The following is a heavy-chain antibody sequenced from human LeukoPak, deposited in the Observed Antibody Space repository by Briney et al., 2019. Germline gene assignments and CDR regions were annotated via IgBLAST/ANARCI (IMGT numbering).Heavy chain of an antibody. CDR2: INHSGST. CDR1: GGSFSGYY. CDR3: ARGLSPYSSSWRNWFDP. D-gene: IGHD6-13*01. J-gene: IGHJ5*02. Sequence: SETLSLTCAVYGGSFSGYYWSWIRQPPGKGLEWIGEINHSGSTNYNPSLKSRVTISVDTSKNQFSLKLSSVTDADTAVYYCARGLSPYSSSWRNWFDPWGQGTLVTVSS. V-gene: IGHV4-34*01.